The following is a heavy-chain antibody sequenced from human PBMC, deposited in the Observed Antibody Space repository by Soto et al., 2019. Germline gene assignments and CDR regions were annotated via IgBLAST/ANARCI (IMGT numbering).Heavy chain of an antibody. D-gene: IGHD3-22*01. J-gene: IGHJ3*02. CDR2: IYSGGST. V-gene: IGHV3-53*01. Sequence: PGGSLRLSCAASGFTVSSNYMSWVRQAPGKGLEWASVIYSGGSTYYADSVKGRFTISRDNSKNTLYLQMNSLRAEDTAVYYCAREGRSGYYYDGAFDIWGQGTMVTVSS. CDR1: GFTVSSNY. CDR3: AREGRSGYYYDGAFDI.